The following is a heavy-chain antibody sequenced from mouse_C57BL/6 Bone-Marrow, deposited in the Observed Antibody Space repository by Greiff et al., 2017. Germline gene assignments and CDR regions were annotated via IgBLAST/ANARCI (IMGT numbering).Heavy chain of an antibody. J-gene: IGHJ4*01. D-gene: IGHD2-5*01. CDR2: IRLKSDNYAT. Sequence: EVMLVESGGGLVQPGGSMKLSCVASGFTFSNYWMNWVRQSPEKGLEWVAQIRLKSDNYATHYAESVKGRFTISRDDSKSSVYLQMNNLRAEDTGIYYSTGGNYSTSYAMDYWGQGTSVTVSS. CDR3: TGGNYSTSYAMDY. V-gene: IGHV6-3*01. CDR1: GFTFSNYW.